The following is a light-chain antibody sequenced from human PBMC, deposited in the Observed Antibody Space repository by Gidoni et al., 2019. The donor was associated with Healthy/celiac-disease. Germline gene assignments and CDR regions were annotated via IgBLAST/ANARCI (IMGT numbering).Light chain of an antibody. J-gene: IGLJ2*01. CDR3: CSYAGSYTKV. V-gene: IGLV2-11*01. Sequence: QSALTQPRSVSGSPGQSVTISCTGTSSDVGGDNYGSWYQQHPGKAPKLMIYDVSKRPSGVPDRFSGSKSGNTASLTISGLQAEDEADYYCCSYAGSYTKVFGGGTKLTVL. CDR1: SSDVGGDNY. CDR2: DVS.